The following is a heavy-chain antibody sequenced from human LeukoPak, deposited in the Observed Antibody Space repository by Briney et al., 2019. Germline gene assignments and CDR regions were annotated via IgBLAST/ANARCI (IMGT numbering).Heavy chain of an antibody. CDR1: GFTVSSTH. CDR3: AKDGSGSYHRYFDY. V-gene: IGHV3-66*01. J-gene: IGHJ4*02. Sequence: GGSLRLSCAASGFTVSSTHMGWVRQAPGKGLEWVSVIYSGGAAYYPDSVKGRFTISRDLSKNTQYLQMNSLRAEDTAVYYCAKDGSGSYHRYFDYWGQGTLVTVSS. CDR2: IYSGGAA. D-gene: IGHD1-26*01.